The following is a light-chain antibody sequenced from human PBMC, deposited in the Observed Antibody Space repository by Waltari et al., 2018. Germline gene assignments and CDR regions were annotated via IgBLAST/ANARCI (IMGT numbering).Light chain of an antibody. CDR3: QQYNNYSPGLT. CDR1: QSISSW. Sequence: DIQMTQSPSTLSASVGDRVTITCRASQSISSWLAWYQQKPGKAPNLLIYKASSLESGVPSRFSGSGSGTEFTLTISSLQPDDFATYYCQQYNNYSPGLTFGGGTKVEIK. V-gene: IGKV1-5*03. J-gene: IGKJ4*01. CDR2: KAS.